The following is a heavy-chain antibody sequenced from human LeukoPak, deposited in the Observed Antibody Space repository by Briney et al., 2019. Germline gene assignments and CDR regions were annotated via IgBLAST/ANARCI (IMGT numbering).Heavy chain of an antibody. J-gene: IGHJ3*02. CDR1: GDSVSSNGAA. D-gene: IGHD1-14*01. Sequence: SQTLSLTCAISGDSVSSNGAAWNWIRQSPSRGLEWLGRTYYRSKWYNDYAVSVKSRITINPDTSKNQFSLQLNSVTPEDTAVYYCARDSAGTADWRGAFDIWGQGTMVTVSS. CDR3: ARDSAGTADWRGAFDI. CDR2: TYYRSKWYN. V-gene: IGHV6-1*01.